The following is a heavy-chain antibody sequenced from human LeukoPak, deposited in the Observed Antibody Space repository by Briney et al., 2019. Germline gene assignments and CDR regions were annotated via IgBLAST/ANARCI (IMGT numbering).Heavy chain of an antibody. V-gene: IGHV3-30-3*01. CDR2: ISYDGNNK. CDR3: ARERTGWYFDY. CDR1: GFTFSSYA. Sequence: PGGSLRLSCAASGFTFSSYAIHWVRQAPGEGLEWVTMISYDGNNKYYADSVKGRFTISRDNSKNTLYPQMNSLRPEDTAVYYCARERTGWYFDYWGQGALVTVSS. J-gene: IGHJ4*02. D-gene: IGHD3/OR15-3a*01.